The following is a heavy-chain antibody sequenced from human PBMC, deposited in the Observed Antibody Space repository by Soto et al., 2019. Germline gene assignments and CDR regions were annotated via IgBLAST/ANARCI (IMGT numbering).Heavy chain of an antibody. CDR2: ISSTSTTM. Sequence: GGSLRLSCEASGFSFSPYGMNWVRQAPGRGLEWISYISSTSTTMYYSDSVKGRCAISRDDARNSLSLEMNYLRDDDTAVYYCATDWSATAYGLDVWGQGTTVTVSS. CDR3: ATDWSATAYGLDV. V-gene: IGHV3-48*02. D-gene: IGHD3-3*01. CDR1: GFSFSPYG. J-gene: IGHJ6*02.